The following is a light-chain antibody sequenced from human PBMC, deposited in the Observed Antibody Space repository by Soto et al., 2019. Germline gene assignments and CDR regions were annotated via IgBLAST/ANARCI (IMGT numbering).Light chain of an antibody. J-gene: IGKJ2*03. CDR1: QSIHSW. Sequence: DFQMTQSPSTLSASVGDRVTITCRASQSIHSWLAWYQQKPGRTPKLLIYKASTLESGVPSGFSGSGSGTEFTLTISSMQPDDFATYYCQQYNTYPYSFGQGTKLEIK. CDR3: QQYNTYPYS. V-gene: IGKV1-5*03. CDR2: KAS.